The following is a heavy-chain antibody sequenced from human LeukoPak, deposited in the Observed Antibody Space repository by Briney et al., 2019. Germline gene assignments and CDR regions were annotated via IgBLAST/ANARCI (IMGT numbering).Heavy chain of an antibody. J-gene: IGHJ6*02. V-gene: IGHV3-23*01. CDR2: ISNTGSDT. D-gene: IGHD3-10*01. Sequence: GGSLRLSCAASGFTFSNYAMSWVRQAPGEGLEWVSTISNTGSDTYYADSVQGRFTISRDNSGNTLYLQMNNLRAEDTAIHYCAKVPYSDYGSGRPPFMDVWGQGTTVAVSS. CDR3: AKVPYSDYGSGRPPFMDV. CDR1: GFTFSNYA.